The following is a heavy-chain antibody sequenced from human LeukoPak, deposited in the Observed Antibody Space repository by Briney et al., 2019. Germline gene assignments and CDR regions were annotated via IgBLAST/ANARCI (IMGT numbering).Heavy chain of an antibody. D-gene: IGHD6-13*01. CDR3: ARVEAAAGRTPYYYGMDV. V-gene: IGHV1-18*01. Sequence: ASVKVSCKASGYTFTSYGISWVRQAPGQGLEWMGWISAYNGNTNYAQKLQGRVTMTTDTSTSTAYMELRSLRSDDTAVYYCARVEAAAGRTPYYYGMDVWSQGTTAPSP. CDR1: GYTFTSYG. CDR2: ISAYNGNT. J-gene: IGHJ6*02.